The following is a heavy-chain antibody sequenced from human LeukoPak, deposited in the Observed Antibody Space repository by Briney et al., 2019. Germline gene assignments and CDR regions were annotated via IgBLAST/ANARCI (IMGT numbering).Heavy chain of an antibody. J-gene: IGHJ4*02. D-gene: IGHD2-8*01. CDR2: IDPKTGSQ. V-gene: IGHV1-2*02. CDR3: ARGGFHHGFDF. Sequence: ASVKVSCKASGYSFRDYWMHWVRQAPGQGLEWMGWIDPKTGSQNYAQKFQGRVTMTSDTSITTFYMELSRLTSDDTAVYYCARGGFHHGFDFWGQGTVVTVSS. CDR1: GYSFRDYW.